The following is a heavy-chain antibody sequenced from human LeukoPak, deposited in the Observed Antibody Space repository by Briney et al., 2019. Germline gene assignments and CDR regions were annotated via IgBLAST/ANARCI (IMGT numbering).Heavy chain of an antibody. V-gene: IGHV3-30*18. J-gene: IGHJ5*02. CDR2: ISYDGSNK. CDR3: AKGDSSSWSYNWFDP. Sequence: GGSLRLSCAASGFTFSSYGMHWVRQAPGKGLEWVAVISYDGSNKYYADSVKGRFTISRDNSKNTLYLQMNSLGAEDTAVYYCAKGDSSSWSYNWFDPWGQGTLVTVSS. CDR1: GFTFSSYG. D-gene: IGHD6-13*01.